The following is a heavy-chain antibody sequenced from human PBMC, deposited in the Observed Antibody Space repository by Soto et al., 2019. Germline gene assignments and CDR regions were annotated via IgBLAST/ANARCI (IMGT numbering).Heavy chain of an antibody. CDR1: GYSFSDYD. D-gene: IGHD1-20*01. CDR3: ARDNRYNWNDEGWFDP. J-gene: IGHJ5*02. Sequence: QVQLVQSGAEVKKPGASVKVSCKASGYSFSDYDINWVRQATGQGPEWMGWMNPNSGKTGYAQKVQSRVTMTRNTSINTAYMEVSSLGSEDTAVYYCARDNRYNWNDEGWFDPWGQGTLVTVSS. CDR2: MNPNSGKT. V-gene: IGHV1-8*01.